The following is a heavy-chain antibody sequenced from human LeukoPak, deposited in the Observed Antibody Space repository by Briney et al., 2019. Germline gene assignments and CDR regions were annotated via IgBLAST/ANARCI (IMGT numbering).Heavy chain of an antibody. Sequence: GASVKVSCKASGYTFTNYDINWVRQATGQGLEWMGWMNPNSGNTGYAQKFQGRVTMTRNTSISTAYMELSSLRSEDMAVYYCARGILWFGDDVWGKGTTVTISS. D-gene: IGHD3-10*01. J-gene: IGHJ6*04. CDR1: GYTFTNYD. CDR2: MNPNSGNT. CDR3: ARGILWFGDDV. V-gene: IGHV1-8*01.